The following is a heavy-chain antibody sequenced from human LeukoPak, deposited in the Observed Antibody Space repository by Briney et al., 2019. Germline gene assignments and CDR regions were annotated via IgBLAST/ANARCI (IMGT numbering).Heavy chain of an antibody. J-gene: IGHJ4*02. V-gene: IGHV3-23*01. CDR1: GFTFRDYS. CDR3: VKERDRGVDVADDFDL. Sequence: GGSLRLSCAASGFTFRDYSMAWVRQVPGGGLEWVSAISIPTFTLYADPVKGRFIISRDNSKNTLYLQMDNLRAEDTAVYYCVKERDRGVDVADDFDLWVQGTLVTVSS. D-gene: IGHD6-19*01. CDR2: ISIPTFT.